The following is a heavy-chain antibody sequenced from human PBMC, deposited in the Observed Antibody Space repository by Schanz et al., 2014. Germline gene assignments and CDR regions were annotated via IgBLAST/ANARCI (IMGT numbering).Heavy chain of an antibody. Sequence: QVQLLQFGGGVVQPGRSLRLSCAASGLTFSSYAMHWVRQAPGKGLEWVALISNDGSIKYYAGSVEGRFTISRDNSRNALYLQMNSLRTEDTAVYYCASPSGYSDYGTYFDFWGQGTLVTVSS. D-gene: IGHD5-12*01. J-gene: IGHJ4*02. CDR3: ASPSGYSDYGTYFDF. V-gene: IGHV3-30-3*01. CDR1: GLTFSSYA. CDR2: ISNDGSIK.